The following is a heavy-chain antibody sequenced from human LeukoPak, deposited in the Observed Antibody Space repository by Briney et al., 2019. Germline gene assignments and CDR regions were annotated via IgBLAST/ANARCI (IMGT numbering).Heavy chain of an antibody. V-gene: IGHV1-8*01. D-gene: IGHD4-17*01. J-gene: IGHJ4*02. CDR2: MNPNSGNT. CDR1: GYTFTSYD. Sequence: ASVKVSCKASGYTFTSYDINWVRQATGQGLEWMGWMNPNSGNTGYAQKFQGRVTMTRNTSISTAYMELSSLRSEDTAVYYCSRVGGDDVPFDYWGQGTLVTVSS. CDR3: SRVGGDDVPFDY.